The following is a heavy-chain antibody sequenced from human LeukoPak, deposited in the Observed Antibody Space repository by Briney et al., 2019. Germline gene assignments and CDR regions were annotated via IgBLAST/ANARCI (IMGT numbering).Heavy chain of an antibody. J-gene: IGHJ4*02. CDR2: IYHSGNT. CDR3: ARASGLGGSSSGAWGAIFDY. CDR1: GYSISSGYY. V-gene: IGHV4-38-2*01. Sequence: SETLSLTCAVSGYSISSGYYWGWIRQPPGKGLEWIGSIYHSGNTYYNPSLKSRVTISVDTSKNQFSLKLSSVTAADTAVYYCARASGLGGSSSGAWGAIFDYWGQGTLVTVSS. D-gene: IGHD1-26*01.